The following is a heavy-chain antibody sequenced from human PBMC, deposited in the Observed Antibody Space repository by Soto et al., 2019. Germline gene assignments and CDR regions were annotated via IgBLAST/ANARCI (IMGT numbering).Heavy chain of an antibody. D-gene: IGHD4-17*01. J-gene: IGHJ4*02. CDR1: GASISSDGYY. Sequence: QAQLQESGPGLVRPSQTLSLTCTVSGASISSDGYYWGWIRQHPGKGLEYIAYMYYSGSTYYNPSFKSRVTMSVDSSKNQFSLKLSSVTASDAAVYYCARSRQAVTSLFDFWGQGALVTVSS. CDR3: ARSRQAVTSLFDF. V-gene: IGHV4-31*03. CDR2: MYYSGST.